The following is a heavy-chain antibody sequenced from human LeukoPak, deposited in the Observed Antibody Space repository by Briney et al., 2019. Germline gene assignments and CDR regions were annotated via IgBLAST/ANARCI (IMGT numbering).Heavy chain of an antibody. CDR2: ISGSGGST. D-gene: IGHD5-24*01. Sequence: GSLRLSCAASGFTFSNFGMSWVRQAPGKGLEWVSVISGSGGSTYYADSVKGRFTISRDNSKNTLYLQMNSLRAEDTAVYYCARAKKGEMASFDYWGQGTLVTVSS. CDR1: GFTFSNFG. J-gene: IGHJ4*02. CDR3: ARAKKGEMASFDY. V-gene: IGHV3-23*01.